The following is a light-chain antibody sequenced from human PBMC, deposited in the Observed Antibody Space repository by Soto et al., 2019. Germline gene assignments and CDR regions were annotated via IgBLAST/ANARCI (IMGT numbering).Light chain of an antibody. J-gene: IGLJ1*01. Sequence: QSALTQPRSVSGSPKQSVTISCTGPSSDVGRYNYVSWYQHHPGKAPKLMIFDVSKRPSGVPDRFSGSKSGNTASLTISGLQAEDEADYYCCSYAATYTVGVFGSGTKLTVL. V-gene: IGLV2-11*01. CDR1: SSDVGRYNY. CDR3: CSYAATYTVGV. CDR2: DVS.